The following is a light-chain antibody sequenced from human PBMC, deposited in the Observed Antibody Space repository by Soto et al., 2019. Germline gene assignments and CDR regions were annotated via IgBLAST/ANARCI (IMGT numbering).Light chain of an antibody. CDR3: QQSFSRT. J-gene: IGKJ1*01. V-gene: IGKV3-15*01. CDR1: QSVSSY. CDR2: GAS. Sequence: EVVMTQSPATLSVSPGERATLSCRASQSVSSYLAWYQQKPGQAPRLLIYGASTRATDIPARFSGSGPGTEFTLTISSLQPDDFATYYCQQSFSRTFGQGTKVDI.